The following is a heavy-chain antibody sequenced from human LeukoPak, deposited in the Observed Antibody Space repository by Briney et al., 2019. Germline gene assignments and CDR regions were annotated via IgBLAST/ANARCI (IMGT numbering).Heavy chain of an antibody. CDR1: GYTFTSYD. CDR2: MNPNSGNA. V-gene: IGHV1-8*01. Sequence: ASVKVSCKASGYTFTSYDISWVRQATGQGLEWMGWMNPNSGNAGYAQRFQGRVTMTRNNSISTAYMELRSLRSDDTAVYYCARDGGYGRTPTDYWGQGTLVTVSS. CDR3: ARDGGYGRTPTDY. D-gene: IGHD1-26*01. J-gene: IGHJ4*02.